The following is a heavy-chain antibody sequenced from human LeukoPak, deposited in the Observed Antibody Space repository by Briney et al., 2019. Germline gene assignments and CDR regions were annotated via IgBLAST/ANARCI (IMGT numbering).Heavy chain of an antibody. V-gene: IGHV3-7*03. CDR3: ARGIKMATIPSFDY. Sequence: GSLRLSCAASGFRFNTYWMSWVRQAPGKGLEWVANIKQDGNEKYYADSVKGRFTISRDNAKNSLYLQMNSLRAEDTAVYYCARGIKMATIPSFDYWGQGTLVTVSS. D-gene: IGHD5-24*01. J-gene: IGHJ4*02. CDR1: GFRFNTYW. CDR2: IKQDGNEK.